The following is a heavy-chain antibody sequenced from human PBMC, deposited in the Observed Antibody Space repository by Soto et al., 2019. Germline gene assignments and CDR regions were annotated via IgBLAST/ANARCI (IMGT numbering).Heavy chain of an antibody. CDR1: GSIFSGYG. D-gene: IGHD1-7*01. CDR2: IWYDGSNK. Sequence: QKYLVESGGGVVQPGGSLRLSCVASGSIFSGYGMHWVRQAPGKGLEWVAVIWYDGSNKYYADSVKGRFTISRDNSKNMLYLQMNSQSDEDTDVYYGARDGIGGTVFRGFCDYWGQGTLVTVSS. J-gene: IGHJ4*02. CDR3: ARDGIGGTVFRGFCDY. V-gene: IGHV3-33*01.